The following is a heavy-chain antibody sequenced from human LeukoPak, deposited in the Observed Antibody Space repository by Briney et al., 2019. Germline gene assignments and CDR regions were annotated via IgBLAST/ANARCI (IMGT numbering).Heavy chain of an antibody. D-gene: IGHD6-19*01. J-gene: IGHJ4*02. CDR1: GFTFSSYG. CDR2: IRYDGSNK. V-gene: IGHV3-30*02. Sequence: PGGSLRLSCAAPGFTFSSYGMHWVRQAPGKGLEWVAFIRYDGSNKYYADSVRGRITISRDNSKNTLYLQMNSLRAEDTAVYYCAKDSSSGWEADYWGQGTLVTVSS. CDR3: AKDSSSGWEADY.